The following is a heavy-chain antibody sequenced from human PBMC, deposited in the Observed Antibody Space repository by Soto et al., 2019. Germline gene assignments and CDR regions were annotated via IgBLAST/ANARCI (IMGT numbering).Heavy chain of an antibody. CDR2: IIPIFGTA. V-gene: IGHV1-69*01. Sequence: VKVSCKASGCTFSSYAISWVRQAPGQGLEWMGGIIPIFGTANYAQKFQGRVTITADESTSTAYMELSSLRAEDTAVYYCVRDPFYNSGSYYKSPPFDHWGQGTLVTVSS. D-gene: IGHD3-10*01. CDR1: GCTFSSYA. CDR3: VRDPFYNSGSYYKSPPFDH. J-gene: IGHJ4*02.